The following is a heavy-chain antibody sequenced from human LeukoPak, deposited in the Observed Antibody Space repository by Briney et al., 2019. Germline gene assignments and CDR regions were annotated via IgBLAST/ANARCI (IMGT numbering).Heavy chain of an antibody. Sequence: GGSLRLSCAASGFTFNSYSMNWVRQAPGKGLEWVSCISSSSSTIYYADSVKGRFTISRDNAKNSLYLQMNSLRAEDTAVYYCARVTVTRFDYWGQGTLVTVSS. J-gene: IGHJ4*02. CDR1: GFTFNSYS. D-gene: IGHD4-17*01. V-gene: IGHV3-48*01. CDR3: ARVTVTRFDY. CDR2: ISSSSSTI.